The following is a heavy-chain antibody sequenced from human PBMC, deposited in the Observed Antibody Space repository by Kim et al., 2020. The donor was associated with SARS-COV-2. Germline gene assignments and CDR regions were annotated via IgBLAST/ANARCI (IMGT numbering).Heavy chain of an antibody. Sequence: QKFQGRVTITADKSAITAYMELSSLRSEDTAVYYCAREAYDILTRGGFDPWGQGTLVTVSS. V-gene: IGHV1-69*04. J-gene: IGHJ5*02. D-gene: IGHD3-9*01. CDR3: AREAYDILTRGGFDP.